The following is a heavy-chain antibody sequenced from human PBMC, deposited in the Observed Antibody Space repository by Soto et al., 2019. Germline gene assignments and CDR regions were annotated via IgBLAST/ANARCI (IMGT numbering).Heavy chain of an antibody. CDR3: ANHYYDSSGYPC. D-gene: IGHD3-22*01. CDR1: GGTFSSYA. J-gene: IGHJ4*02. V-gene: IGHV1-69*01. CDR2: IIPIFGTA. Sequence: SVKVSCKASGGTFSSYAISWVRQAPGQGIEWMGGIIPIFGTANYAQKFQGRVTITADESTSTAYMELSSLRSEDTAVYYCANHYYDSSGYPCWGQGTLVTVSS.